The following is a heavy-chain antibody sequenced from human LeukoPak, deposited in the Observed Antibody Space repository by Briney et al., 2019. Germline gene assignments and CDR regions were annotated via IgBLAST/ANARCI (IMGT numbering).Heavy chain of an antibody. CDR3: ARLNNWFDP. CDR1: GYSISRGYY. V-gene: IGHV4-38-2*02. CDR2: IYHSGST. J-gene: IGHJ5*02. Sequence: PSETLSLTCTVSGYSISRGYYWGWIRQPPGKGLEWIGSIYHSGSTYYNPSLKSRVTISVDTSKNQFSLKLSSVTAADTAVYYCARLNNWFDPWGQGTLVTVSS.